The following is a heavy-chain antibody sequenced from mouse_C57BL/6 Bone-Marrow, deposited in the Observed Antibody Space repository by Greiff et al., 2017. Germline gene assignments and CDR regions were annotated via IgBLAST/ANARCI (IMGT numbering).Heavy chain of an antibody. CDR2: IDPNSGGT. CDR3: ARTTLTTVVAPYAMDY. D-gene: IGHD1-1*01. CDR1: GYTFTSYW. V-gene: IGHV1-72*01. Sequence: QVQLQQPGAELVKPGASVKLSCKASGYTFTSYWMHWVKQRPGRGLEWIGRIDPNSGGTKYNEKFKSKATLTVDKPSSTAYMQLSSLTSEDSAVYYCARTTLTTVVAPYAMDYWGQGTSVTVSS. J-gene: IGHJ4*01.